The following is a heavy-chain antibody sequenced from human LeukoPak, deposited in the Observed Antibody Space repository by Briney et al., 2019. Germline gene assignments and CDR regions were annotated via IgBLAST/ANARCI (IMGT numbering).Heavy chain of an antibody. J-gene: IGHJ6*02. CDR2: ISSSSSTI. CDR1: GFTFSSYS. D-gene: IGHD3-10*01. CDR3: ARDRTVTMVRGVKGYYYGMDV. V-gene: IGHV3-48*02. Sequence: RGSLRLSCAASGFTFSSYSMNWVRQAPGKGLEWVSYISSSSSTIYYADSVKGRFTISRDNAKNSLYLQMNSLRDEDTAVYYCARDRTVTMVRGVKGYYYGMDVWGQGTTVTVSS.